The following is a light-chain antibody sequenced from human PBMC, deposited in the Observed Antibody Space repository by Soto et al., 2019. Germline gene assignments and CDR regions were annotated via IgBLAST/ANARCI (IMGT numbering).Light chain of an antibody. J-gene: IGKJ3*01. CDR3: MQALQTPH. CDR1: QSLLHSNGYNF. CDR2: LGS. V-gene: IGKV2-28*01. Sequence: DIVMTQSPLSLSVTPGEPASISCRSSQSLLHSNGYNFLDWYLQRPGQSPQLLIYLGSNRASGVPDRFSGSGSGTDFTLKISKVEAEDVGIYYCMQALQTPHFGPGTKVDIK.